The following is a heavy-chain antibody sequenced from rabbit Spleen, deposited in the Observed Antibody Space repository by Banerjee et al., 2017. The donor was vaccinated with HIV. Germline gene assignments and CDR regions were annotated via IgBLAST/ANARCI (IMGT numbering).Heavy chain of an antibody. CDR3: ARGRNIGGYLGGMDL. V-gene: IGHV1S45*01. CDR2: IDTSDGDT. J-gene: IGHJ6*01. Sequence: LEESGGGLVKPGGTLTLTCTVSGFSFSSNWICWVRQAPGKGLEWIACIDTSDGDTDYANWPKGRFTISKASSTTVTLKMTSLTAADTATYFCARGRNIGGYLGGMDLWGPGTLVTVS. D-gene: IGHD1-1*01. CDR1: GFSFSSNW.